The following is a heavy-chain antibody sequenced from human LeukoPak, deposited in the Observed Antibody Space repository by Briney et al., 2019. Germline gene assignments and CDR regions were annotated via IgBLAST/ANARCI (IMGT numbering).Heavy chain of an antibody. Sequence: GGSLRLSCGASGITFSSYGMHWVRQAPGKGLEWVASISSDGSNKYYADSVKGRFTISRDNAKNSLYLQMNSLRAEDTAVYYCACVGEVYDSSGNWFDPWGQGTLVTVSS. CDR1: GITFSSYG. V-gene: IGHV3-30*03. D-gene: IGHD3-22*01. CDR2: ISSDGSNK. J-gene: IGHJ5*02. CDR3: ACVGEVYDSSGNWFDP.